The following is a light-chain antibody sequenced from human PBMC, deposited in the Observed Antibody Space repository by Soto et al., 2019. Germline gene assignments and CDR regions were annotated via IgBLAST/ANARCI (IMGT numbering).Light chain of an antibody. Sequence: QSVLTQPPSVSGAPGQRVTISCTGSSANIGAGYHVHWYQQLPGTAPKLLIYGNSNRPSGVPDRLSGSKSGTSASLPITGLEAQDEADYYCQSYDSTLSWVFGGGTKLTVL. V-gene: IGLV1-40*01. CDR2: GNS. CDR1: SANIGAGYH. J-gene: IGLJ3*02. CDR3: QSYDSTLSWV.